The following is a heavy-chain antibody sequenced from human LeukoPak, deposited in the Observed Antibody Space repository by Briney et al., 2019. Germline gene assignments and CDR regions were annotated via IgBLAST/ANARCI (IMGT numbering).Heavy chain of an antibody. J-gene: IGHJ4*02. Sequence: SETLSLTCTVSGGSISGYYWGWIRQSPGKGLEWIGNILYSGSTNYNPSLKSRVTISVDTSKNQFSLKLSSVTAADTAVYYCARYSTSYYFDYWGQGTLVTVSS. D-gene: IGHD6-6*01. CDR2: ILYSGST. CDR3: ARYSTSYYFDY. CDR1: GGSISGYY. V-gene: IGHV4-59*08.